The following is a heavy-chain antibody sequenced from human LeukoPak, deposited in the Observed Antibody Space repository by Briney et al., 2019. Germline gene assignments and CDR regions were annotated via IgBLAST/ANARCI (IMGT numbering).Heavy chain of an antibody. V-gene: IGHV3-66*01. D-gene: IGHD5-18*01. CDR1: GFTVSSNY. J-gene: IGHJ5*02. CDR2: IYSGGST. Sequence: PGGSLRLSCAASGFTVSSNYMSWVRQAPGKGLEWVSVIYSGGSTYYADSVKGRFTISRDNSKNTLYLQVNSLRAEDTAVYYCARAKGYSYVWFDPWGQGTLVTVSS. CDR3: ARAKGYSYVWFDP.